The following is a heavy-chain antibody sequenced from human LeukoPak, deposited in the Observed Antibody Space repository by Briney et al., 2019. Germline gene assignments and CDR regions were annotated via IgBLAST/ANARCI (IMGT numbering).Heavy chain of an antibody. V-gene: IGHV4-39*01. CDR2: IYYSGST. CDR3: ARQVYCSSTSCYAGGYYFDY. CDR1: GGSLSSNSYY. Sequence: PSETLSLTCTVSGGSLSSNSYYWGWIRQPPGKGLEWIGTIYYSGSTYYNPSLESRVTISVDTSKNQFSLKLSSVTAADTAVYYCARQVYCSSTSCYAGGYYFDYWGQGTLATVSS. J-gene: IGHJ4*02. D-gene: IGHD2-2*01.